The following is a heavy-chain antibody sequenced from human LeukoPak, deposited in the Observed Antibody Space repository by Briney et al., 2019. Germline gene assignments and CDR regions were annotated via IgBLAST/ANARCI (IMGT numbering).Heavy chain of an antibody. CDR1: GFTFSGHN. Sequence: GGSLRLSCAASGFTFSGHNMNWVRQAPGKGLEWISFVSISSGTIYYADSVNGRFRISRDNAKSSLDLEMNSLRAEDTAVYYCARSGNSGSYYFDYWGQGTLVTVSS. CDR3: ARSGNSGSYYFDY. V-gene: IGHV3-48*04. D-gene: IGHD1-26*01. CDR2: VSISSGTI. J-gene: IGHJ4*02.